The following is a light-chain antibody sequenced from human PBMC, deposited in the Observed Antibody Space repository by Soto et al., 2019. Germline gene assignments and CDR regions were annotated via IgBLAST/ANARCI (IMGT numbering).Light chain of an antibody. J-gene: IGKJ2*01. CDR3: QQRSNWMFT. CDR2: DAS. V-gene: IGKV3-11*01. Sequence: LVLTQSPATLSLSPGESATLSCRASQSVSSSLAWYQQKPGQAPRLLIYDASHKATGIPARFSGSGSGTDFPLTISSLEHEDFAVYYCQQRSNWMFTFGQGTKLEIK. CDR1: QSVSSS.